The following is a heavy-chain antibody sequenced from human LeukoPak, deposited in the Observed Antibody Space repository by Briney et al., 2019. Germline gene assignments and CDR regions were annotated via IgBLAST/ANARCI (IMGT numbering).Heavy chain of an antibody. CDR1: GASISRDDYY. Sequence: NSSETLSLTCTVSGASISRDDYYWSWIRQPPGKGLECIGYISYGGNTYYNPSLKSRVTISEDTSKKQFSLKLTSVIAADTAVYYCAREYGDWVGGRPYNWFDPWGQGTLVTVSS. D-gene: IGHD4-17*01. V-gene: IGHV4-30-4*08. J-gene: IGHJ5*02. CDR2: ISYGGNT. CDR3: AREYGDWVGGRPYNWFDP.